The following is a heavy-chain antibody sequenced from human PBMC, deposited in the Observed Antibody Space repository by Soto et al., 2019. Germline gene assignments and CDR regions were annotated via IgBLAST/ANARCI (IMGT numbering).Heavy chain of an antibody. CDR1: GFTFSSYG. CDR3: ARDPGIQLFDYYYYGMDV. V-gene: IGHV3-33*01. Sequence: PGGSLRLTCAASGFTFSSYGMHWVRQAPGKGLEWVAVIWYDGSNKYYADSVKGRFTISRDNSKNTLYLQMNSLRAEDTAVYYYARDPGIQLFDYYYYGMDVWGQGTTVTVSS. D-gene: IGHD5-18*01. J-gene: IGHJ6*02. CDR2: IWYDGSNK.